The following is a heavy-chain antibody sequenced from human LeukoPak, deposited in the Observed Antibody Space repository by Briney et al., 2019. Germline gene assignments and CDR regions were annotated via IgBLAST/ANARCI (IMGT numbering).Heavy chain of an antibody. V-gene: IGHV4-59*01. J-gene: IGHJ5*02. CDR2: IYYSGST. D-gene: IGHD2-2*01. CDR3: ARVPRHCSSTSCYLYNWFDP. Sequence: SETLSLTCTVSGGSISSYYWSWIRQPPGKGLEWIGYIYYSGSTNYNPSLKSRVTISVDTSKNQFSLKLSSVTAADTAVHYCARVPRHCSSTSCYLYNWFDPWGQGTLVTVSS. CDR1: GGSISSYY.